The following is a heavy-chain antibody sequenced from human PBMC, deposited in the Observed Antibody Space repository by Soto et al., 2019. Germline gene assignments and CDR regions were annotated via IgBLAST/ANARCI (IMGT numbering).Heavy chain of an antibody. J-gene: IGHJ6*02. CDR1: GYTFTSYG. CDR3: ATYYYGSGSQDYYGMDV. D-gene: IGHD3-10*01. Sequence: ASVKVSCKASGYTFTSYGISWVRQAPGQGPEWMGWISAYNGNTNYAQKLQGRVTMTTDTSTSTAYMELRSLRSDDTAVYYCATYYYGSGSQDYYGMDVWGQGTTVTVSS. CDR2: ISAYNGNT. V-gene: IGHV1-18*01.